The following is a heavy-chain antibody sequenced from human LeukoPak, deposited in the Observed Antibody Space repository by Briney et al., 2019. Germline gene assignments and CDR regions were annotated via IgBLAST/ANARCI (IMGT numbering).Heavy chain of an antibody. V-gene: IGHV4-39*01. J-gene: IGHJ4*02. D-gene: IGHD6-19*01. Sequence: SEALSLTCTVSGGSISSSSYYWGWIRQPPGKGLEWIGSIYYSGSTYYNPSLKSRVTISVDTSKNQFSLKLSSVTAADTAVYYCAGQKQWQSFDYWGQGTLVTVSS. CDR3: AGQKQWQSFDY. CDR2: IYYSGST. CDR1: GGSISSSSYY.